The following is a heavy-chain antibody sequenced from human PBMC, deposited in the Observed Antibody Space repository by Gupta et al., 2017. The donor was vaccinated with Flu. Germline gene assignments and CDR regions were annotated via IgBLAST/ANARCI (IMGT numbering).Heavy chain of an antibody. CDR3: AREHRDGYHNGHFDY. D-gene: IGHD5-24*01. CDR1: GFTFSSYS. J-gene: IGHJ4*02. V-gene: IGHV3-21*01. Sequence: EVQLVESGGGLVKPGGSLRLSCAASGFTFSSYSMNWVRQAPGKGREWVSSISSSSSYIYYADAVKGRFTISRDNAKNSLYLQMNSLRAEDTAVYYCAREHRDGYHNGHFDYWGQGTLVTVSS. CDR2: ISSSSSYI.